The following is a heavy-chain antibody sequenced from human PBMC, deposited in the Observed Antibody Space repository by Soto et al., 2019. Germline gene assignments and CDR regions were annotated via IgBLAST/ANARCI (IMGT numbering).Heavy chain of an antibody. V-gene: IGHV3-23*01. J-gene: IGHJ4*02. CDR2: ISGSGSST. D-gene: IGHD6-6*01. Sequence: PVGSPRLSCAASGFIFSNYAMSWVRQAPGKGLEWVSFISGSGSSTYYADSVKGRFTISRGNSKNTLYLQMNSLRAEDAAVYYCVREASSSGLHLDHWGRGTLVTVSS. CDR3: VREASSSGLHLDH. CDR1: GFIFSNYA.